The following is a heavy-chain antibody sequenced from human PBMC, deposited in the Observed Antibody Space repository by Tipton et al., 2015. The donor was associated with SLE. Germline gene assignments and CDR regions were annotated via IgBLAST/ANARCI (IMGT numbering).Heavy chain of an antibody. J-gene: IGHJ5*02. CDR3: ARDWDRSNWFDP. CDR2: ISSSSVYI. V-gene: IGHV3-21*06. CDR1: GFTFSSYS. Sequence: SLRLSCAASGFTFSSYSMDWVRQAPGKGLEWVSSISSSSVYIYYADSVQGRFTISRDNAKNSLHLQMNSLRAEDTAVYYCARDWDRSNWFDPWGQGTLVTVSS. D-gene: IGHD1-26*01.